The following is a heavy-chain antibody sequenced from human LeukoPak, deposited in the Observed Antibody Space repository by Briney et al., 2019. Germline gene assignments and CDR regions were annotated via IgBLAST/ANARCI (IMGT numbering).Heavy chain of an antibody. D-gene: IGHD5-18*01. CDR2: ISGSGGST. V-gene: IGHV3-23*01. J-gene: IGHJ4*01. Sequence: PGGSLRLSCAASGFTFSSYCMNWVRQAPGKGLEWVSRISGSGGSTSYADSVQGRFTISRDNAKNTLYLQMNSLRAEDTAVYYCARARGSSYGLFDYWGQGTLVTVSS. CDR1: GFTFSSYC. CDR3: ARARGSSYGLFDY.